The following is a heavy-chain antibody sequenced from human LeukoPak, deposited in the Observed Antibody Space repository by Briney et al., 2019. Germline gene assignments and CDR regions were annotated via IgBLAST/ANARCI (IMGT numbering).Heavy chain of an antibody. J-gene: IGHJ3*02. D-gene: IGHD3-10*01. CDR3: ATDRPSGGYKIDAFDI. V-gene: IGHV1-24*01. Sequence: ASEKVSCKVSGYTLTELSMHWVRQAPVKGLEWMGGFDPEDGETIYAQKFQGRVTMTQDTSTDTAYTELSSLRSEDTAVYYCATDRPSGGYKIDAFDIWGQGTMVTVSS. CDR2: FDPEDGET. CDR1: GYTLTELS.